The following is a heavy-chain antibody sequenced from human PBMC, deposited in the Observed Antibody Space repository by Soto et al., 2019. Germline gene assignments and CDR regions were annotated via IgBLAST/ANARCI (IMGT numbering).Heavy chain of an antibody. CDR2: ISYDGSNK. J-gene: IGHJ4*02. CDR3: AADSSGYYPTDY. D-gene: IGHD3-22*01. V-gene: IGHV3-30-3*01. CDR1: GFTFSSYA. Sequence: QVQLVESGGGVVQPGRSLRLSCAASGFTFSSYAMHWVGQAPGKGLGWVAVISYDGSNKYYADSVKGRFTISRDNSKNTLYLQMNSLRAEDTAVYYCAADSSGYYPTDYWGQGTLVTVSS.